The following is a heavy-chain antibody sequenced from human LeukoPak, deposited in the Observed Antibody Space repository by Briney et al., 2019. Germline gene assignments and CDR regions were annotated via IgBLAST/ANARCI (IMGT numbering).Heavy chain of an antibody. V-gene: IGHV4-59*08. J-gene: IGHJ4*02. CDR1: GGSISSYF. CDR2: IYYSGST. CDR3: ARIDRAVAGTIDY. Sequence: SETLSLTCTVSGGSISSYFWSWIRQPPGKGLEWIGCIYYSGSTNYNPSLKSRVTMSVDTSKNQFSLKLSSVTAADTAVYYCARIDRAVAGTIDYWGQGTLVTVSS. D-gene: IGHD6-19*01.